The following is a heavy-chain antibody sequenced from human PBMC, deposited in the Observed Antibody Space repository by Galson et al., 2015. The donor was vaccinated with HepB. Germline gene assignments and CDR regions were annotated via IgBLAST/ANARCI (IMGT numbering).Heavy chain of an antibody. D-gene: IGHD6-13*01. CDR1: GFTFSSYG. CDR3: ARSLAAADYDY. V-gene: IGHV3-33*01. CDR2: IWYDGSNK. Sequence: SLRLSCAASGFTFSSYGMHWVRQAPGKGLEWVAVIWYDGSNKYYAGSVKGRFTISRDNSKNTLYLQMNSLRAEDTAVYCCARSLAAADYDYWGQGTLVTVSS. J-gene: IGHJ4*02.